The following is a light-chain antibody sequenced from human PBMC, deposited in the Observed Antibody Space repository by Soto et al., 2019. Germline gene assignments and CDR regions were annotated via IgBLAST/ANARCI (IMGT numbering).Light chain of an antibody. J-gene: IGKJ1*01. CDR2: EAS. V-gene: IGKV3-11*01. CDR1: QSVSRY. CDR3: QQRSDWPWT. Sequence: EIVLKQSPATLSLTTRDRATLSCRASQSVSRYPAWYQQKPGQAPRLRMYEASNRATGIPARFSGGGSGTDFTLTICSLEPEDFAVYYCQQRSDWPWTFGQGTMV.